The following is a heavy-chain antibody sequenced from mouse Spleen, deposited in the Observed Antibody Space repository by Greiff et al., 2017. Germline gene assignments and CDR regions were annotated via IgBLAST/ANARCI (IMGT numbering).Heavy chain of an antibody. J-gene: IGHJ4*01. CDR1: GYTFTSYW. D-gene: IGHD2-10*02. V-gene: IGHV1-69*02. CDR2: IYPSDSYT. Sequence: VQLQQPGAELVRPGASVKLSCKASGYTFTSYWINWVKQRPGQGLEWIGNIYPSDSYTNYNQKFKDKATLTVDKSSSTAYMQLSSPTSEDSAVYYCSYGPYAMDYWGQGTSVTVSS. CDR3: SYGPYAMDY.